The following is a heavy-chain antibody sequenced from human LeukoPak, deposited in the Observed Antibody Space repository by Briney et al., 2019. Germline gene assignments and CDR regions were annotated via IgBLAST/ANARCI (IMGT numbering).Heavy chain of an antibody. Sequence: PSETLSLTCTVSGGSISSYYWSWIRQPPGKGLEWIGYIYYSGSTNYNPSLKSRVTISVDTFKNQFSLKLSSVTAADTAVYYCARSGWLQFYAFDIWGQGTMVTVSS. CDR2: IYYSGST. D-gene: IGHD5-24*01. V-gene: IGHV4-59*01. CDR1: GGSISSYY. CDR3: ARSGWLQFYAFDI. J-gene: IGHJ3*02.